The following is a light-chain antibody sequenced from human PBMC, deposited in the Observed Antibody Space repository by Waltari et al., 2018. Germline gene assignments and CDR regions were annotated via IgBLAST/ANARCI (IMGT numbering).Light chain of an antibody. CDR3: MQGTHWPYT. CDR2: KVS. V-gene: IGKV2-30*02. J-gene: IGKJ5*01. Sequence: DAVLTQSPLSLPATLGQPASISCKSSQSLVHRGGNTYLNWFQQRPGQSPRRLIYKVSTRDSGVPDRFSGSGSGTDFKLKISRVEAEDFGVYYCMQGTHWPYTFGQGTRLEIK. CDR1: QSLVHRGGNTY.